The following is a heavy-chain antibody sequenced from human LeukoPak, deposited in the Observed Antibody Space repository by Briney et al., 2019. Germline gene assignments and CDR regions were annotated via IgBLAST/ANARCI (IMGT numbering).Heavy chain of an antibody. D-gene: IGHD3-3*01. CDR3: ARDRMDYDFWSGYYPDYYGMDV. CDR1: GGSMSPCF. V-gene: IGHV4-59*12. Sequence: SETLSLTCTVSGGSMSPCFWSWIRQPPAKGLEWIGFIHYSGSTNYNPSLKRRVTISVDTSKNQFSLKLSSVTAADTAVYYCARDRMDYDFWSGYYPDYYGMDVWGQGTTVTVSS. CDR2: IHYSGST. J-gene: IGHJ6*02.